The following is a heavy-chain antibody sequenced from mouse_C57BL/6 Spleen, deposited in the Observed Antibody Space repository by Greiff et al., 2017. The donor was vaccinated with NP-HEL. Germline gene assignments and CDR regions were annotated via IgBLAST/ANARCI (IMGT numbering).Heavy chain of an antibody. V-gene: IGHV1-72*01. CDR1: GYTFTSYW. J-gene: IGHJ2*01. Sequence: QVQLQQPGAELVKPGASVKLSCKASGYTFTSYWMHWVKQRPGRGLEWIGRIDPNSGGTTYNEKFKSKATLTVDKHSSTAYMHLSSLASEDSAVYYCAIKYCGSSYGFDYWGQGTTLTVSS. CDR3: AIKYCGSSYGFDY. CDR2: IDPNSGGT. D-gene: IGHD1-1*01.